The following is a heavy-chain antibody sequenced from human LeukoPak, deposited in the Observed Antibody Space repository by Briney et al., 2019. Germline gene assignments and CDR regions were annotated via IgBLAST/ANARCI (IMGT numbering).Heavy chain of an antibody. V-gene: IGHV4-39*07. D-gene: IGHD2-21*02. CDR2: IYYSGRS. Sequence: SETLSLTCTVSGGTISSSSYYWGWIRQPPGKGLEWIGSIYYSGRSYYKVSLKSRVIISLDTPNNQFSLKVSSVTAADTALYYCARVPLSTAYLHYYSMDVWGKGTTVTVSS. CDR3: ARVPLSTAYLHYYSMDV. J-gene: IGHJ6*03. CDR1: GGTISSSSYY.